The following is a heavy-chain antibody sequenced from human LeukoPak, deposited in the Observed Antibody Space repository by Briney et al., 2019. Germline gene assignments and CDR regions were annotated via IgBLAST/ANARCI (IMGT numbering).Heavy chain of an antibody. CDR1: EFSVGSNY. Sequence: GGSLRLSCAASEFSVGSNYMTWVRQAPGKGLEWVSLIYSGGSTYYADSVKGRFTISRDDSKNTLYLQMNSLKTEDTAVYYCTTELGAFDPWGQGTLVTVSS. CDR2: IYSGGST. J-gene: IGHJ5*02. D-gene: IGHD3-16*01. V-gene: IGHV3-66*01. CDR3: TTELGAFDP.